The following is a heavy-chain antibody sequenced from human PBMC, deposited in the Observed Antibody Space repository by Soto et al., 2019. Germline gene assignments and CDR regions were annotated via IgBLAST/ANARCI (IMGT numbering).Heavy chain of an antibody. CDR1: GDTFTSYC. CDR2: INPHGGST. J-gene: IGHJ5*02. D-gene: IGHD3-3*01. CDR3: ARSSGGNFGIIIEGSNWFDP. Sequence: ASVKVSCKAPGDTFTSYCLNWVRQAPGQGLEWMGVINPHGGSTKYAQKFQGRITMTRDTSRSTAYMELSSLRSDDTAIYYCARSSGGNFGIIIEGSNWFDPWGQGTLVTVSS. V-gene: IGHV1-46*01.